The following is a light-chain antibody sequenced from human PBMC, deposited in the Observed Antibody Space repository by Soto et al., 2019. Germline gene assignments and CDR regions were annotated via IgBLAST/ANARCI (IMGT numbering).Light chain of an antibody. Sequence: EIVLTQSPATLSLSPGERATLSCRASQSVYNYLAWYQQKPGQAPRLLIYDASNRATGIPARFSGSGSGTDFTLTISSLEPEDFADYYCQQRSSWFTFGQGTKLEI. J-gene: IGKJ2*01. CDR3: QQRSSWFT. CDR2: DAS. CDR1: QSVYNY. V-gene: IGKV3-11*01.